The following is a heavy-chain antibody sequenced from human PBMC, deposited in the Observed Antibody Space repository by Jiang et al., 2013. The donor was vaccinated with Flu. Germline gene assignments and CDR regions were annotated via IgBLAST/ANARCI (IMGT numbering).Heavy chain of an antibody. CDR2: IHPTDSYT. J-gene: IGHJ4*02. Sequence: GAEVKARESLSISCKGSWLQLYRTTGSAGCATCPGKAWSGWGGIHPTDSYTHYSPSFQGHVTISGDKSISTAYLQWSSLKASDSGMYFCARHRPKIAVAGNFDYWGQGSLVTVSS. V-gene: IGHV5-10-1*01. D-gene: IGHD6-19*01. CDR1: LQLYRTTG. CDR3: ARHRPKIAVAGNFDY.